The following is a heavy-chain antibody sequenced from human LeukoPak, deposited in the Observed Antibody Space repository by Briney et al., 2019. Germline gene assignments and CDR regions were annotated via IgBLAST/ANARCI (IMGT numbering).Heavy chain of an antibody. Sequence: SETLSLTCTVSGGSISSYYWSWIRQPAGKGLEWIGRIYTSGSTNYNPSLKSRVTMSVDTSKNQFSLKLSSVTAADTAVYYCARANDYVWGSYRHIGFDYWGQGTLVTVSS. V-gene: IGHV4-4*07. D-gene: IGHD3-16*02. CDR1: GGSISSYY. CDR3: ARANDYVWGSYRHIGFDY. CDR2: IYTSGST. J-gene: IGHJ4*02.